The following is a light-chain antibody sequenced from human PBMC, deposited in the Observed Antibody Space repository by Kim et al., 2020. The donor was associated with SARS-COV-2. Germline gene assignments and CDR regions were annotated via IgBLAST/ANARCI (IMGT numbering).Light chain of an antibody. Sequence: GQGVTISCSGSSSNIGSKPVTWYQHLPGTAPKLLIFNNNERPPGVPDRFSASQSGTSASLAISGLQSEDEADYYCTTWDDSLRGPVFGGGTQLTVL. CDR1: SSNIGSKP. J-gene: IGLJ3*02. V-gene: IGLV1-44*01. CDR3: TTWDDSLRGPV. CDR2: NNN.